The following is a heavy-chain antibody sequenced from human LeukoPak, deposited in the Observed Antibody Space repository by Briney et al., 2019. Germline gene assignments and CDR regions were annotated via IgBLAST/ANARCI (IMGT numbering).Heavy chain of an antibody. CDR2: ISAYNGNT. CDR1: GYTFTSYD. V-gene: IGHV1-18*01. D-gene: IGHD1-26*01. Sequence: ASVKVSCKASGYTFTSYDINWVRQATGQGLEWMGWISAYNGNTNYAQKLQGRVTMTTDTFTSTAYMELRSLRSDDTAVYYCARVSLWWELQEGYYYYYMDVWGKGTTVTVSS. J-gene: IGHJ6*03. CDR3: ARVSLWWELQEGYYYYYMDV.